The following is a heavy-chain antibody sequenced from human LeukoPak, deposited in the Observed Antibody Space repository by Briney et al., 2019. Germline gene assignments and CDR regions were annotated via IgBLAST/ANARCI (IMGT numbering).Heavy chain of an antibody. V-gene: IGHV3-74*01. CDR3: VRDNYGVDY. D-gene: IGHD4-17*01. CDR1: GFTFSTYW. J-gene: IGHJ4*02. Sequence: GGSLRLSCAASGFTFSTYWMQWVGQAPGKGLVWVSHINGDGSSTTYADSVKGRFTISRDNAKNTLYLQVNSLRAEDTAVYYCVRDNYGVDYWGQGTLATVSS. CDR2: INGDGSST.